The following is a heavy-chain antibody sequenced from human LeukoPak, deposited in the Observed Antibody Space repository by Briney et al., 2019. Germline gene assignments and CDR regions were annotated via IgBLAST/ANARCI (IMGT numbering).Heavy chain of an antibody. CDR1: GDSINNYY. J-gene: IGHJ6*03. CDR2: TSYSGNT. V-gene: IGHV4-59*01. Sequence: SETLSLTCTVSGDSINNYYWSWIRQPSGKGLEWIGYTSYSGNTDYNPSLKSRVTILVDTSKNQFSLKLTSVTAADTAVYYCARCPKGVYYYYMDVWGKGTTVTVSS. CDR3: ARCPKGVYYYYMDV.